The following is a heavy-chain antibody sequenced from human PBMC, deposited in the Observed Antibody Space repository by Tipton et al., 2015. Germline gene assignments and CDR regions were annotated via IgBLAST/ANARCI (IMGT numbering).Heavy chain of an antibody. V-gene: IGHV4-34*01. CDR1: GGSFSGYY. CDR3: AVETVAEYFKY. CDR2: INHSGST. J-gene: IGHJ1*01. Sequence: TLSLTCAVYGGSFSGYYWTWIRQPPGKGLERIGDINHSGSTNYNPSLMSRVTISVDTSKNQFSLKLSSVTAADTAVYYCAVETVAEYFKYWGQGTLVTVSS. D-gene: IGHD4-17*01.